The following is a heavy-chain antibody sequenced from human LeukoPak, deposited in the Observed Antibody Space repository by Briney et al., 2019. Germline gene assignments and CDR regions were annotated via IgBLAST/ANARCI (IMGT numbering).Heavy chain of an antibody. CDR1: GGSISSYY. Sequence: SETLSLTCTVSGGSISSYYWSWIRQPPGKGLEWIGYIYYSGSTNYNPSLKSRVTISVDTSKNQFSLKLSSVTAADTAVYYCARDQYTGDYYDSSGYYYPNYYYGMDVWGQGTTVTVSS. V-gene: IGHV4-59*01. J-gene: IGHJ6*02. CDR3: ARDQYTGDYYDSSGYYYPNYYYGMDV. CDR2: IYYSGST. D-gene: IGHD3-22*01.